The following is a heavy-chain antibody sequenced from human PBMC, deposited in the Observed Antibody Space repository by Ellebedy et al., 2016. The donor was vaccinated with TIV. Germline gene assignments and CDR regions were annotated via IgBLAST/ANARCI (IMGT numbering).Heavy chain of an antibody. CDR2: IRARAHGGTS. Sequence: GESLKISCQGSGFTFGDYAMTWFRQTPGKGLEWLGFIRARAHGGTSEHAASVKDRFAISRDDSKSIAYPQMSGLKAEDTAVYYCTADAGGQFSYASEWGQGTLVTVSS. J-gene: IGHJ4*02. V-gene: IGHV3-49*03. CDR1: GFTFGDYA. CDR3: TADAGGQFSYASE. D-gene: IGHD3-16*01.